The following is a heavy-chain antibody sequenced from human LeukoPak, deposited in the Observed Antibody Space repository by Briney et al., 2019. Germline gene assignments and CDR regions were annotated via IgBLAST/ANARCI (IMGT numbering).Heavy chain of an antibody. J-gene: IGHJ4*02. V-gene: IGHV4-34*01. CDR2: INHSGST. CDR1: GGSFSGYY. D-gene: IGHD1-26*01. CDR3: ARVGLVGATSYFDY. Sequence: SETLCLTCAVYGGSFSGYYWSWIRQPPGKGLEWIGEINHSGSTNYNPSLKSRVTISVDTSKNQFSLKLSSVTAADTAVYYCARVGLVGATSYFDYWGQGTLVTVSS.